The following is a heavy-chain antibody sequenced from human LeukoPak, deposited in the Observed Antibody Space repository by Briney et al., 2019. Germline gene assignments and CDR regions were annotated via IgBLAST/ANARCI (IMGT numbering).Heavy chain of an antibody. CDR3: ARDYSSSWYVDYYYYYMDV. V-gene: IGHV1-18*01. Sequence: SSVKVSCKASGGTFSSYAISWVRQAPGQGLEWMGWISAYNGNTNYAQKLQGRVTMTTDTSTSTAYMELRSLRSDDTAVYYCARDYSSSWYVDYYYYYMDVWGKGTTVTVSS. CDR1: GGTFSSYA. J-gene: IGHJ6*03. CDR2: ISAYNGNT. D-gene: IGHD6-13*01.